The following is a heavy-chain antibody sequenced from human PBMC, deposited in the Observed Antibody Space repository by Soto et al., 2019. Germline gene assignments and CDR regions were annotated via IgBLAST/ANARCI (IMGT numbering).Heavy chain of an antibody. V-gene: IGHV3-33*01. CDR3: ASDLDSRGWPYYVDY. J-gene: IGHJ4*01. D-gene: IGHD6-19*01. Sequence: GGPLRLSCAASGFTFSSYGMHWVRQAPGKGLEGVAAIWYDGSNKYYADSVKGRFTISRDNSKNTLYLQMNSLRAEDTAVYYCASDLDSRGWPYYVDYWGHGTLVTGSS. CDR2: IWYDGSNK. CDR1: GFTFSSYG.